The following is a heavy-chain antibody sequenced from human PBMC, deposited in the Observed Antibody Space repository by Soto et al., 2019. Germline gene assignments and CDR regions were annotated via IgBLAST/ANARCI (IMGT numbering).Heavy chain of an antibody. CDR3: ARGDYYNWFDP. CDR1: GGSISSGGYS. V-gene: IGHV4-30-2*01. D-gene: IGHD4-17*01. CDR2: IYHSGST. Sequence: SETLSLTCAVSGGSISSGGYSWSWIRQPPGKGLEWIGYIYHSGSTYYNPSLKSRVTISVDRSKNQFSLKLSSVTAADTAVYYCARGDYYNWFDPWGQGTLVTVS. J-gene: IGHJ5*02.